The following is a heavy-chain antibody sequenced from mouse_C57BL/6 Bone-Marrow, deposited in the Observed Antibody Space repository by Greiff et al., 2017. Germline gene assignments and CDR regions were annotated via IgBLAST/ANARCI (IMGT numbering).Heavy chain of an antibody. CDR2: IDPEIGDT. CDR3: SSFDGNYFDF. D-gene: IGHD2-3*01. Sequence: EVQLQQSGAERVRPGASVKLSCTASGFNIKDDYIHWVKQRPEQGLEWIGWIDPEIGDTEYASKFQGKATITSDTSSNTAYLQLSSLTSEDTSVYYCSSFDGNYFDFWGQGTPLTVAS. J-gene: IGHJ2*01. CDR1: GFNIKDDY. V-gene: IGHV14-4*01.